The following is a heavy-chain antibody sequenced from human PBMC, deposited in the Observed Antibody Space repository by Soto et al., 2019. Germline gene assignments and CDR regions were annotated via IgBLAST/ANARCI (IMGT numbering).Heavy chain of an antibody. CDR2: IYHSGST. V-gene: IGHV4-4*02. D-gene: IGHD3-3*01. CDR1: GGSISSSNW. J-gene: IGHJ6*02. Sequence: SETLSLTCAVSGGSISSSNWWSWLRQPPGKGLEWIGEIYHSGSTNYNPSLKSRVTISVDKSKNQFSLKLSSVTAADTAVYYCARVYDDVWSGPRVMDGWGQGNKVRVSS. CDR3: ARVYDDVWSGPRVMDG.